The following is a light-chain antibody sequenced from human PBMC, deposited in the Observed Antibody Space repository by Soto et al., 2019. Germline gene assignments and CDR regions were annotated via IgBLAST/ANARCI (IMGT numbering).Light chain of an antibody. J-gene: IGLJ2*01. CDR3: LLSYSGLRV. Sequence: QAVVTQEPSLTVSPGVTVTLTCGSSTGAVTSGHYPYWFQQKPGQAPRTLIYDTNNKNSWTPARFSASLLGGKAALTLSGAQPEDEAEYYCLLSYSGLRVFGGGTKVTVL. CDR2: DTN. V-gene: IGLV7-46*01. CDR1: TGAVTSGHY.